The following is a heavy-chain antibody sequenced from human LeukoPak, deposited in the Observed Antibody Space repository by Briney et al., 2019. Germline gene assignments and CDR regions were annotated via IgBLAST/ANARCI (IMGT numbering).Heavy chain of an antibody. J-gene: IGHJ4*02. V-gene: IGHV4-30-4*07. CDR3: ARGEYGSGRYYYFDY. Sequence: SETLSLTCTVSGGSISSGGYSWSWIRQPPGKGLEWIEYIYYSGSTYYNPSLKSRVTISVDTSKNQFSLKLSSVTAADTAVHYCARGEYGSGRYYYFDYWGQGTLVTVSS. CDR1: GGSISSGGYS. D-gene: IGHD3-10*01. CDR2: IYYSGST.